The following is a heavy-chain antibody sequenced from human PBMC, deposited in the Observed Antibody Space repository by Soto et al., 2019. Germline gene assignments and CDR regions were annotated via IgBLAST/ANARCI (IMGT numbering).Heavy chain of an antibody. CDR1: GYTFTSYG. V-gene: IGHV1-18*01. J-gene: IGHJ4*02. CDR2: ISAYNGNT. D-gene: IGHD3-22*01. CDR3: ANYYYDSSGYSYLY. Sequence: QVQLVQSGAEVKKPGASVKVSCKASGYTFTSYGISWVRQAPGQGLEWMGWISAYNGNTNYAQKLQGRVTMTTDTSTSKAYMELRGLRSYDTAVYYCANYYYDSSGYSYLYWGQGTLVTVSS.